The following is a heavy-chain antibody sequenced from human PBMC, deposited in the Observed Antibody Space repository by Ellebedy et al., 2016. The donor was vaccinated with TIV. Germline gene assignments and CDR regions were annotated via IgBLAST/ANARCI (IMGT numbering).Heavy chain of an antibody. J-gene: IGHJ5*01. V-gene: IGHV1-18*04. CDR2: ISVYSGNT. D-gene: IGHD6-19*01. CDR1: GFTFTRYG. Sequence: AASVKVSCKASGFTFTRYGINWVRHAPGQGLEWLGWISVYSGNTDYEQKFQGRVTMTTDTGTNTGYMALTSLTSEDTAVYYCARGSGPNWLDPWGQGTLVTVSS. CDR3: ARGSGPNWLDP.